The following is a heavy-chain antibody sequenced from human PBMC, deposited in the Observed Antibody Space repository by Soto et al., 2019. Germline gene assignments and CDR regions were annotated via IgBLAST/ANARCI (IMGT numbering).Heavy chain of an antibody. CDR1: GGSISSYY. J-gene: IGHJ5*02. CDR2: IYYSGST. Sequence: SKTLSLTCTVSGGSISSYYWSWIRQPPGKGLEWIGYIYYSGSTNYNPSIKSRVTISVDTSKNQFSLKLTSVTAADTAVYYCARAVTMVRGVIIPINWFDPCGQGTLVSVSS. V-gene: IGHV4-59*01. D-gene: IGHD3-10*01. CDR3: ARAVTMVRGVIIPINWFDP.